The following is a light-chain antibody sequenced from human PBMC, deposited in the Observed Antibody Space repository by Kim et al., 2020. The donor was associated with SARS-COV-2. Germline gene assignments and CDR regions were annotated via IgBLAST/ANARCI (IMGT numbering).Light chain of an antibody. CDR1: HDISTF. CDR3: QQPTSFPLT. V-gene: IGKV1-12*01. CDR2: SAS. J-gene: IGKJ4*01. Sequence: ASGGDRVSITCRASHDISTFLAWYQQRPGRAPKLLIYSASNLESGVPSRFSGSGSGTEFTLTISSLQPEDIATYYCQQPTSFPLTFGGGTKVDIK.